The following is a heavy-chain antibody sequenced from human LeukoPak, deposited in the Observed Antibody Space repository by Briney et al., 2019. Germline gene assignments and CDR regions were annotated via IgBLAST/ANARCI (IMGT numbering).Heavy chain of an antibody. CDR2: FDPEDGET. CDR1: GYTLTELS. V-gene: IGHV1-24*01. J-gene: IGHJ4*02. Sequence: ASVKVSCKVSGYTLTELSMHWVRQAPGKGLEWMGGFDPEDGETIYAQKFQGRVTMTEDTPTDTAYMELSSLRSEDTAVYYCARDRGVVVPADLPSDYWGQGTLVTVSS. D-gene: IGHD2-2*01. CDR3: ARDRGVVVPADLPSDY.